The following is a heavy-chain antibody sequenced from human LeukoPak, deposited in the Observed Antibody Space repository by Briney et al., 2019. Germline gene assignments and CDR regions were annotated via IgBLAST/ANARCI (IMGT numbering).Heavy chain of an antibody. CDR2: INPSGGST. V-gene: IGHV1-46*01. CDR3: AKLALPRHSSSSVDC. CDR1: GYTFTSYY. D-gene: IGHD6-6*01. Sequence: ASVKVSCKASGYTFTSYYMHWVRQAPGQGLEWMGIINPSGGSTSYAQKFQGRVTMTRDTSTSTVYMELSSLRSEDTAVYHCAKLALPRHSSSSVDCWGQGTLVTVSS. J-gene: IGHJ4*02.